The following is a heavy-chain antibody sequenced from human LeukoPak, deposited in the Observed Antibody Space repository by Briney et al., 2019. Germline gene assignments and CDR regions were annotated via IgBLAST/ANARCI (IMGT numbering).Heavy chain of an antibody. D-gene: IGHD3-10*01. J-gene: IGHJ4*02. V-gene: IGHV4-38-2*02. CDR3: ARDRGFMTADY. CDR1: GYSIGSSYY. Sequence: SETLSLTCTVSGYSIGSSYYWVWIRLAPGQGLEWIASISHSGITYYNPSLRSRVTISKDTSRNQFSLQLNSVTAADTALHYCARDRGFMTADYWGQGTLLTVSS. CDR2: ISHSGIT.